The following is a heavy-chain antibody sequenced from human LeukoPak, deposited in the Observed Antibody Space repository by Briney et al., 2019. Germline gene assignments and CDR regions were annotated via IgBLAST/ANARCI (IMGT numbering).Heavy chain of an antibody. CDR1: GFTFTKYW. V-gene: IGHV3-7*01. J-gene: IGHJ4*02. CDR3: AREPSGWYGVGY. CDR2: IKEDGSEK. D-gene: IGHD6-19*01. Sequence: GGSLRLSCVASGFTFTKYWMSWVRQAPGKGLEWVANIKEDGSEKQYIDSVKGRFTISRDNAMNSLYLQMNSLRDEDTAVYYCAREPSGWYGVGYWGQGTRVTVSS.